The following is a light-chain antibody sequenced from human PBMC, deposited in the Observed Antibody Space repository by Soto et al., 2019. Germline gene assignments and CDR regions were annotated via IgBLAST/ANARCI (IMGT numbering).Light chain of an antibody. CDR3: QQRSNWPPT. J-gene: IGKJ4*01. CDR2: DAS. V-gene: IGKV3-11*01. Sequence: EIVLTQSPATLSLSPGERATLSCRASQSVSRYLAWYQQKPGQAPRLLIYDASNRATGIPARFSGSGSGTDLTLTISSLEPEDFAVYYCQQRSNWPPTFGGGTKVEIK. CDR1: QSVSRY.